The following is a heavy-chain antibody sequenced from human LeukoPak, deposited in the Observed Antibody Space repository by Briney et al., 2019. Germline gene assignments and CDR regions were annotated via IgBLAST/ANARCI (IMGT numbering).Heavy chain of an antibody. CDR1: GGSISNNYY. V-gene: IGHV4-59*01. CDR3: ARYRGSSSSFDD. Sequence: PSETLSLTCTVSGGSISNNYYWSWIRQPPGKGLEWIGYINYSGSTNYNPSLRSRATISIDTTKNRFSLKVTSVTAADTAVFYCARYRGSSSSFDDWGQGTLVTVSS. J-gene: IGHJ4*02. D-gene: IGHD3-10*01. CDR2: INYSGST.